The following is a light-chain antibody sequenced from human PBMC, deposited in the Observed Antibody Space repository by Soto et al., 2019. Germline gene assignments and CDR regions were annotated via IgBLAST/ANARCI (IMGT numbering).Light chain of an antibody. CDR2: AAS. CDR1: PGITNF. CDR3: QKYSSVIT. Sequence: DIQMTQSPSSLSASVGDRVTITCRARPGITNFLAWYQQKPGKVPKLLISAASTLQSGVPSRFSCSGSGTAFTLTITSLQPEDVATYYCQKYSSVITFGQGTRLEIK. J-gene: IGKJ5*01. V-gene: IGKV1-27*01.